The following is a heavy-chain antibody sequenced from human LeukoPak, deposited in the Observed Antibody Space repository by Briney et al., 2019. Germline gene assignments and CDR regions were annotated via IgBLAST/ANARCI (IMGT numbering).Heavy chain of an antibody. CDR3: AREGHYDILTGYYSSVLDY. CDR2: INPNSGGT. J-gene: IGHJ4*02. V-gene: IGHV1-2*02. CDR1: GYTFTGYY. Sequence: ASVKVSCKASGYTFTGYYMHWVRQAPGQGLEWMGWINPNSGGTSYAQKFQGRVTMTRDTSISTAYMELSRLRSDDTAVYYCAREGHYDILTGYYSSVLDYWGQGTLVTVSP. D-gene: IGHD3-9*01.